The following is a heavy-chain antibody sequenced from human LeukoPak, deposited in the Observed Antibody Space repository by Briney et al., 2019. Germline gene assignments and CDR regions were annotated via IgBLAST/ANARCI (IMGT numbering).Heavy chain of an antibody. J-gene: IGHJ4*02. D-gene: IGHD3-10*01. CDR1: GGSFSGYY. V-gene: IGHV4-34*01. Sequence: PSETLSLTCAVYGGSFSGYYWSWIRQPPGKGLEWIGEINHSGSTNYNPSLKSRVTISVDTSKNQFSLKLSSVTAADTAVYYCARVTPSSMVRGVGFDYWGQGTLVTVSS. CDR3: ARVTPSSMVRGVGFDY. CDR2: INHSGST.